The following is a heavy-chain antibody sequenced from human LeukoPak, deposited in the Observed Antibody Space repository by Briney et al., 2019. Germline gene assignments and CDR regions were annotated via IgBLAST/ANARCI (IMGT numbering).Heavy chain of an antibody. D-gene: IGHD2-21*01. CDR3: ASPKIGMSEYFQH. CDR1: GGSISSSSSY. CDR2: LHYGGKN. J-gene: IGHJ1*01. Sequence: SETLSLTCTVSGGSISSSSSYWGWIRQSPGKGLEWIGSLHYGGKNYYNPSLKSRVSISVDTSKNQFSLKLSSVTAADTAVYFCASPKIGMSEYFQHGGQGTLVTVSS. V-gene: IGHV4-39*07.